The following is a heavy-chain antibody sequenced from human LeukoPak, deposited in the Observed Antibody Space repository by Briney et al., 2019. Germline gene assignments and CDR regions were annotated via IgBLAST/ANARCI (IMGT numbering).Heavy chain of an antibody. V-gene: IGHV4-4*07. D-gene: IGHD1-1*01. J-gene: IGHJ4*02. CDR1: GGSISSYY. CDR2: IYTSGST. CDR3: ARVQLERRGTTEYYFDY. Sequence: SETLSLTCTVYGGSISSYYWSWIRQPAGKGLEWIGRIYTSGSTNYNPSLKSRVTMSVDTSKNQFSLKLSSVTAADTAVYYCARVQLERRGTTEYYFDYWGQGTLVTVSS.